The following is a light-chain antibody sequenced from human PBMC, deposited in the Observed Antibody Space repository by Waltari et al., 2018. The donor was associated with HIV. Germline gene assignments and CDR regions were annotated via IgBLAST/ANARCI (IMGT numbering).Light chain of an antibody. V-gene: IGLV2-14*01. CDR1: PSDIAYYEY. CDR3: SSYTRRGTVV. Sequence: QSALTQPASVSGSPGQSTVLPSTGRPSDIAYYEYASWYQQYPGQAPKALIYEGTTRPSGTSSRFSGSKSATTAFLAISKLQTDDEADYFCSSYTRRGTVVFGGGTRLTVL. CDR2: EGT. J-gene: IGLJ2*01.